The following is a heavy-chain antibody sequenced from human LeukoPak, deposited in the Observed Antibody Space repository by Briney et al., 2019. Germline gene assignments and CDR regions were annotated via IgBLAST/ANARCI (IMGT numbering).Heavy chain of an antibody. CDR2: IRYDGSNK. CDR1: GFTFSSHG. CDR3: ARDYSPDYYDSSGYYLDY. V-gene: IGHV3-30*02. Sequence: GGSLRLSCVASGFTFSSHGMHWVRQAPGKGLEWVAFIRYDGSNKYYADSVKGRFTISRDNSKNTLYLQMNSLRAEDTAVYYCARDYSPDYYDSSGYYLDYWGQGTLVTVSS. D-gene: IGHD3-22*01. J-gene: IGHJ4*02.